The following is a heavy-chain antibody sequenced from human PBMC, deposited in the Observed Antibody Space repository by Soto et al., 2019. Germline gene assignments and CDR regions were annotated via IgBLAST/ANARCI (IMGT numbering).Heavy chain of an antibody. Sequence: GGSLRLSCAASGFTFSSYAMSWVRQAPGKGLEWVSSISSSSSYIYYADSVKGRFTTSRDNAKNSLYLQMNSLRAEDTAVYYCARGCSGGSCYRPNWFDPWGQGTLVTVSS. CDR2: ISSSSSYI. V-gene: IGHV3-21*01. J-gene: IGHJ5*02. D-gene: IGHD2-15*01. CDR3: ARGCSGGSCYRPNWFDP. CDR1: GFTFSSYA.